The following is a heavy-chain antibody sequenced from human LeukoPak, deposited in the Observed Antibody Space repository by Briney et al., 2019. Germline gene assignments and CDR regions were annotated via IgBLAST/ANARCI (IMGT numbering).Heavy chain of an antibody. CDR2: ISSSSSYI. D-gene: IGHD6-13*01. CDR3: ARGVATGYSSSWYEYYFDY. J-gene: IGHJ4*02. Sequence: GGSLRLSCAASGFTFSSYSMNWVRQAPGKGLEWVSSISSSSSYIYYADSVKGRFTISRDNAKNSLYLQMNSLRAEDTAVYYCARGVATGYSSSWYEYYFDYWGQGTLVTVSS. V-gene: IGHV3-21*04. CDR1: GFTFSSYS.